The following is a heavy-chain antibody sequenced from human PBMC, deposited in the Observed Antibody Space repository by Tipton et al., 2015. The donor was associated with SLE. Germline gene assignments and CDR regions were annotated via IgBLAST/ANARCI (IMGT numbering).Heavy chain of an antibody. CDR1: GFTFSSYA. Sequence: SLRLSCAASGFTFSSYAMHWVRQAPGKGLEWVAVISYDGSNKYYADSVKGRFTISRDNSKNTLYLQMNSLRAEDTAVYYCAKDGAIFGVVIIPIDYWGQGTLVTVSS. V-gene: IGHV3-30-3*01. CDR2: ISYDGSNK. J-gene: IGHJ4*02. D-gene: IGHD3-3*01. CDR3: AKDGAIFGVVIIPIDY.